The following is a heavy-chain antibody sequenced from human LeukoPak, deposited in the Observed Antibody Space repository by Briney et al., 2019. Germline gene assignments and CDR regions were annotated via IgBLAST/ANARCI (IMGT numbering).Heavy chain of an antibody. J-gene: IGHJ4*02. V-gene: IGHV4-34*01. Sequence: PSETLSLTCALHCVSFSGYYWSWFRQPPGRGLEWIGEINRGGSTEYNASLKSRATISLDTSKNHFSLKVTSVTAADTAGYYCARGYGSGSYYTHWGQGTLVTVSS. CDR2: INRGGST. D-gene: IGHD3-10*01. CDR3: ARGYGSGSYYTH. CDR1: CVSFSGYY.